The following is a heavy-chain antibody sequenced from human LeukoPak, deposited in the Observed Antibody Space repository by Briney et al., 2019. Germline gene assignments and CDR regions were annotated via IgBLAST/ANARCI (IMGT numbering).Heavy chain of an antibody. D-gene: IGHD3-9*01. CDR2: IIPIFGTA. J-gene: IGHJ4*02. CDR3: ASTLHYDILTGYYPFDY. V-gene: IGHV1-69*05. CDR1: GGTFSSYA. Sequence: SVKISCKASGGTFSSYAIRCVRQAPRQGLEWMGGIIPIFGTANYAQKFQGRATITTDESTSTAYMELSSLRSEDTAVYYCASTLHYDILTGYYPFDYWGQGTLVTVSS.